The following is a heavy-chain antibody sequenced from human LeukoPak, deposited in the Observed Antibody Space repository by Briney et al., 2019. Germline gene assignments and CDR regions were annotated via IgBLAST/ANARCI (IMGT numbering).Heavy chain of an antibody. D-gene: IGHD1-26*01. CDR3: ARDRTETSGSYYYFDY. CDR1: GGSISSDGYS. CDR2: IFHGGST. J-gene: IGHJ4*02. Sequence: PSETLSLTCAVSGGSISSDGYSWTWIRQPPGKGLEWIGSIFHGGSTYYNPSLKSRVTMSVDRSKNQFSLTLTSVTAADTAVYYCARDRTETSGSYYYFDYWGQGTLVTVSS. V-gene: IGHV4-30-2*01.